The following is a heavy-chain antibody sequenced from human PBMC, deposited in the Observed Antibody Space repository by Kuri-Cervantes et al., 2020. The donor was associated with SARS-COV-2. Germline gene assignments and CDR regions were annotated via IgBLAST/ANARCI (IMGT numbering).Heavy chain of an antibody. CDR2: IYYSGST. V-gene: IGHV4-31*03. CDR1: GGSISSGGYY. J-gene: IGHJ4*02. CDR3: ARAQVRGVIITFFDY. D-gene: IGHD3-10*01. Sequence: SETLSLTCTVSGGSISSGGYYWSWIRQHPGKGLEWIGYIYYSGSTYYNPSLKSRVTISVDTSKNQFSLKLSSVTAADTAVCYCARAQVRGVIITFFDYWGQGTLVTVSS.